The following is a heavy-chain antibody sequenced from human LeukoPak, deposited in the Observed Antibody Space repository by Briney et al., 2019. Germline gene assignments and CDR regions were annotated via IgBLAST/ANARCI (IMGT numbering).Heavy chain of an antibody. CDR2: IYHSGST. CDR3: ARQLYDSSGYPFDY. D-gene: IGHD3-22*01. V-gene: IGHV4-59*08. Sequence: SETLSLTCTVSGASITTYYWSCIRQPPGKGLEWIGSIYHSGSTKYNPSLKSRVTISVDTSKNQFSLRLSSVTAADTAVYYCARQLYDSSGYPFDYWGQRTLVTVSS. J-gene: IGHJ4*02. CDR1: GASITTYY.